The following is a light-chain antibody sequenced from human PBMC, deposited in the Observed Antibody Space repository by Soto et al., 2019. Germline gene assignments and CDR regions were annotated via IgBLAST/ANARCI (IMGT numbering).Light chain of an antibody. V-gene: IGLV1-44*01. Sequence: QSVLTQPPSASGTPGQRVTISCSGSSSNIGSNTVNWYQQLPGTAPKLLIYSNNQRPSGVPDRFSCSKSGTSASLAISGLQPEDEADYYCAAWDDSLNGVVFGGGTKLTVL. J-gene: IGLJ2*01. CDR3: AAWDDSLNGVV. CDR2: SNN. CDR1: SSNIGSNT.